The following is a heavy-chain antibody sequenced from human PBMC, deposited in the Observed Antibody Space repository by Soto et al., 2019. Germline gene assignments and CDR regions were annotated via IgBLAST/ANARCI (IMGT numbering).Heavy chain of an antibody. V-gene: IGHV2-5*02. J-gene: IGHJ4*02. CDR2: IYWDDDK. CDR3: AHWYYYDSRAVFDY. Sequence: QITLKESGPTLVKPTQTLTLTCTFSGFSLSTSGVGVGWIRQPPGKALEWLALIYWDDDKRYSPSLKSRLTITKDTSKNQVVLTMTNMDPVDTATYYCAHWYYYDSRAVFDYWGQGTLVTVSS. CDR1: GFSLSTSGVG. D-gene: IGHD3-22*01.